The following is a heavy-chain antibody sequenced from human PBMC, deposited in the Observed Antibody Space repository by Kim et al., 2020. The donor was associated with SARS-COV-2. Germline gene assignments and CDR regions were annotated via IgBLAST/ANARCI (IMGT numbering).Heavy chain of an antibody. Sequence: NNIYYANSVKGRFTISRNNADNSLYLQMSNLRDEDTAVYYCARDGHGLDIWGRGTTVIVSS. V-gene: IGHV3-48*02. J-gene: IGHJ6*02. CDR3: ARDGHGLDI. CDR2: NNI.